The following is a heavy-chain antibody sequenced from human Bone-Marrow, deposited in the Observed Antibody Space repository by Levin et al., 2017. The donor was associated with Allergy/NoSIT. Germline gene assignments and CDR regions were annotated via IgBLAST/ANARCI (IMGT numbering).Heavy chain of an antibody. D-gene: IGHD1-26*01. J-gene: IGHJ4*02. V-gene: IGHV3-15*01. Sequence: GGSLRLSCAASGFIFSDTWMGWVRQAPGKGLEWVGRIKSKADDGTSDYTAPVKGRFTISRDDSLNTLYLQLNSLKSEDTAVYYCATALKWEDYGDYWGQGTLVTVSS. CDR3: ATALKWEDYGDY. CDR1: GFIFSDTW. CDR2: IKSKADDGTS.